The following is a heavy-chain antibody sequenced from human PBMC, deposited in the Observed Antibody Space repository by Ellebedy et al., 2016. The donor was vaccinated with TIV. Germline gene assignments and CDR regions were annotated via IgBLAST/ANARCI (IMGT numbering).Heavy chain of an antibody. D-gene: IGHD4-17*01. V-gene: IGHV1-69*13. Sequence: ASVKVSCKASGGTFRGYSITWVREAPGQGLEWMGGILPVFGTANYAQKFQGRVTITADDSTDTAYLEVSSLRSEDTAVYYCARGKDSGNYVDWFDPWGQGTLVTVSS. CDR2: ILPVFGTA. CDR3: ARGKDSGNYVDWFDP. CDR1: GGTFRGYS. J-gene: IGHJ5*02.